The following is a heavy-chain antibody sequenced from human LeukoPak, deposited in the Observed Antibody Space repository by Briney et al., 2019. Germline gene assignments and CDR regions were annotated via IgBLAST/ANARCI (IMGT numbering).Heavy chain of an antibody. CDR2: IASDGSST. CDR3: ARGRPHGNDY. CDR1: GFTFSSYW. J-gene: IGHJ4*02. V-gene: IGHV3-74*01. D-gene: IGHD4-23*01. Sequence: GGSLRLSCAASGFTFSSYWMNWVREAPGRGLVWVSRIASDGSSTTYADSVKGRFSISRDNAKNTLYLQMNSLRVEDTAVYYCARGRPHGNDYWGQGTLVTVSS.